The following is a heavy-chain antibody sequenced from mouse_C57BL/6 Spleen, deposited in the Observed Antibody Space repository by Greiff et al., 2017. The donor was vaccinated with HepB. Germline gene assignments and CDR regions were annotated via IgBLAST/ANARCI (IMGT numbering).Heavy chain of an antibody. V-gene: IGHV5-9-1*02. Sequence: EVKLVESGEGLVKPGGSLKLSCAASGFTFSSYAMSWVRQTPEKRLEWVAYISSGGDYIYYADTVKGRFTISRDNARNTLYLQMSSLKSEDTAMYYCTRGAYYSNFFDYWGQGTTLTVSS. D-gene: IGHD2-5*01. CDR1: GFTFSSYA. CDR2: ISSGGDYI. J-gene: IGHJ2*01. CDR3: TRGAYYSNFFDY.